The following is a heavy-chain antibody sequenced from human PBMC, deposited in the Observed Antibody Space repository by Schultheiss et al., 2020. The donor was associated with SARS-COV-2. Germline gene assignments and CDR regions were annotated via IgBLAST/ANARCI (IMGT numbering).Heavy chain of an antibody. CDR3: ARVGSGWLFYYYYGMDV. Sequence: SLKISCAASRFSFSSYSMHWVRQAPGKGLEWVAIISYDGSNKYYADSVKGRFTISRDNSKNTLYLQMNSLRAEDTAVYYCARVGSGWLFYYYYGMDVWGQGTTVTVSS. V-gene: IGHV3-30*04. J-gene: IGHJ6*02. D-gene: IGHD6-19*01. CDR2: ISYDGSNK. CDR1: RFSFSSYS.